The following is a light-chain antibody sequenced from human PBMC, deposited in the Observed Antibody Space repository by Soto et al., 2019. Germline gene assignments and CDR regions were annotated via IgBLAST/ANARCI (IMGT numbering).Light chain of an antibody. CDR3: QQYTSYPWT. V-gene: IGKV1-5*03. Sequence: DIQMTQSPSTLSASVGDRATITCRASQSIRYGLAWFQQKAGKAPKLLIYEASRLESGVPSRISGSGSGTEFTLTISSLQPDDFATYYCQQYTSYPWTFGQGTKVDIK. CDR2: EAS. J-gene: IGKJ1*01. CDR1: QSIRYG.